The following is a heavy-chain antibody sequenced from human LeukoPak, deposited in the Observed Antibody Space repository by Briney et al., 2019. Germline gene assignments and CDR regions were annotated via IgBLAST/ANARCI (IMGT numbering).Heavy chain of an antibody. Sequence: GGSLRLSCVASGFTFDDYGMSRVRQGPGKGLEWVSGINWNGANTGYADSVKGRFTISRDNAKNSLYLQMNSLRVEDTAFYYCARGGTDYGDYFYFDYWGQATLVTVSS. J-gene: IGHJ4*02. V-gene: IGHV3-20*04. CDR2: INWNGANT. CDR1: GFTFDDYG. D-gene: IGHD4-17*01. CDR3: ARGGTDYGDYFYFDY.